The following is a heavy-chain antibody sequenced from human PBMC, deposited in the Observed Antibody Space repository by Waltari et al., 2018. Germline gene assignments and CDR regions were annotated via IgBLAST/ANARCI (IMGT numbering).Heavy chain of an antibody. J-gene: IGHJ6*03. CDR3: ARDVVIATLPGYYYYYMDV. Sequence: EVQLVQSGAEVKKPGATVKISCKVSGYTFTDYYMHWVQQAPGKGLEWMGLVDPEDGEKIYAEKFQGRVTITADTSTDTAYMELNSLRAEDTAVYYCARDVVIATLPGYYYYYMDVWGKGTTVTVSS. V-gene: IGHV1-69-2*01. D-gene: IGHD2-21*01. CDR2: VDPEDGEK. CDR1: GYTFTDYY.